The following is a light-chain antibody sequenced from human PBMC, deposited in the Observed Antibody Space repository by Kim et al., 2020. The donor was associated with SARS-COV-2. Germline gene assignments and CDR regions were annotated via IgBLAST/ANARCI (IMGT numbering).Light chain of an antibody. CDR3: QAWDTMTVV. Sequence: SYELTQPPSVSVSPGQAASITCSGNNLGDKFVCWYQQKAGQSPVLVIYQDKKRPSGIPERFSASNSGNTATLTISGTQALDEAAYHCQAWDTMTVVFGGGTQLTVL. V-gene: IGLV3-1*01. J-gene: IGLJ2*01. CDR1: NLGDKF. CDR2: QDK.